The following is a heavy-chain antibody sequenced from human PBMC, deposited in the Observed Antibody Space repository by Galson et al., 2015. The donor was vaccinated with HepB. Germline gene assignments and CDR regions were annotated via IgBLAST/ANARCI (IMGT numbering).Heavy chain of an antibody. D-gene: IGHD1-26*01. CDR3: ASLLHTRHLVEYYFDY. CDR1: GFSFGSYA. Sequence: SLRLSCAASGFSFGSYAMHWVRQAPGRGLEWVALISNDGSSEDYVDSVKGRFTISRDNSKNTLYLQVNSLRGEDSAVYYCASLLHTRHLVEYYFDYWGQGTLATVSS. V-gene: IGHV3-30*03. J-gene: IGHJ4*02. CDR2: ISNDGSSE.